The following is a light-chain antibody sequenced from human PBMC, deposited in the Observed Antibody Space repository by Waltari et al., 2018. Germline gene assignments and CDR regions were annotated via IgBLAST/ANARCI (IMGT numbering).Light chain of an antibody. J-gene: IGKJ4*01. CDR3: QQRSKWPLT. V-gene: IGKV3-11*01. CDR1: QSVSSY. CDR2: DAS. Sequence: EIVLTQSPATLSLSPGERVTLSCRASQSVSSYLAWYQQKPGQPPRLLIYDASNRATGIPARFSGSGSGTDFTLTISSLEPEDFAVYYCQQRSKWPLTFGGGTKVEIK.